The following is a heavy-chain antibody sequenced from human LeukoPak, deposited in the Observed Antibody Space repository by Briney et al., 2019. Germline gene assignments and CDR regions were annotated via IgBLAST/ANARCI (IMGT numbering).Heavy chain of an antibody. J-gene: IGHJ6*03. D-gene: IGHD2-2*01. CDR2: IYTSGST. V-gene: IGHV4-4*09. CDR3: AGYCSSTSCYPGAYYYYYMDV. Sequence: SETLSLTCTVSGGSISSYYWSWIRQPPGKGLEWIGYIYTSGSTNYNPSLKSRVTISVDTSKNQFSLKLSSVTAADTAVYYCAGYCSSTSCYPGAYYYYYMDVWGKGTAVTVSS. CDR1: GGSISSYY.